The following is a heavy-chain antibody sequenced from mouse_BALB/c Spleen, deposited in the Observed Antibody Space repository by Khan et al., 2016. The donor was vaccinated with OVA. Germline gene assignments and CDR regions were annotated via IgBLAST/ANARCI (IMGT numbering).Heavy chain of an antibody. J-gene: IGHJ4*01. CDR3: ASELGRYDAMDY. CDR1: GYSITSDYA. CDR2: ISYSGST. V-gene: IGHV3-2*02. Sequence: EVQLQESGPGLVKPSQSLSLTCTVTGYSITSDYAWNWIRQFPGNKLEWMGCISYSGSTSYNPSLKSRISIIRDTSKNQFFLQLRSVTTEDTARYCCASELGRYDAMDYWGQGTSVTVSS. D-gene: IGHD4-1*01.